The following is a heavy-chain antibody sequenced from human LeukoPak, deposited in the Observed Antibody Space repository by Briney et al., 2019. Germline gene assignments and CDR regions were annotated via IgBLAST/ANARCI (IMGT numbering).Heavy chain of an antibody. Sequence: SGGSLRLSCDTSGFTFRDYYMSWIRQAPGKGLEWVSFISSSGTIIYYADSVKGRFTISRDNAKNSLYLQMNSLRAEDTAVYYCARDLSYSNYGGESDYWGQGTLVTVSS. V-gene: IGHV3-11*04. CDR3: ARDLSYSNYGGESDY. D-gene: IGHD4-11*01. CDR1: GFTFRDYY. CDR2: ISSSGTII. J-gene: IGHJ4*02.